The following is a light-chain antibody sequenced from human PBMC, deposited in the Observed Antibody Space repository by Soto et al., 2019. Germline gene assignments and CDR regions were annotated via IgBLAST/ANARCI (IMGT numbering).Light chain of an antibody. CDR1: QDISNY. CDR2: DAS. V-gene: IGKV1-33*01. J-gene: IGKJ4*01. Sequence: DIQMTQSPSSLSASVGDRVTITCQASQDISNYLNWYQQKPGKAPKLLIYDASNLETGVPSRFSGSESGTDFTFPISSLQPEDIATYYCQQYDNLPSLTFGGGTKVEIK. CDR3: QQYDNLPSLT.